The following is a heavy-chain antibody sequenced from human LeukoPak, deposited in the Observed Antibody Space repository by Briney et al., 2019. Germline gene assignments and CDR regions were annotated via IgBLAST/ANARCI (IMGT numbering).Heavy chain of an antibody. CDR1: GYTFANFD. Sequence: ASVKVSCKASGYTFANFDINWVRQATGQGLEWMGWINPNNGNTGYAQKFQGRVTLTRDTSISTAYMEVSSLRSEDTAVCYCATTVTQEYYYHYGLDVWGQGTTVTVSS. J-gene: IGHJ6*02. CDR3: ATTVTQEYYYHYGLDV. CDR2: INPNNGNT. D-gene: IGHD4-17*01. V-gene: IGHV1-8*01.